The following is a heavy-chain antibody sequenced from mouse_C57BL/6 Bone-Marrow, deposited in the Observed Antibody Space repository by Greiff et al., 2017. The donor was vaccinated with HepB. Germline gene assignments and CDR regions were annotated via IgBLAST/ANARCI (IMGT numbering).Heavy chain of an antibody. V-gene: IGHV7-3*01. Sequence: EVNLVESGGGLVQPGGSLSLSCAASGFTFTDYYMSWVRQPPGKALEWLGFIRNKANGYTTEYSASVKGRFTISRDNSQSILYLQMNALRAEDSATYYCARWGDNASLAYWGQGTLGTVS. CDR3: ARWGDNASLAY. D-gene: IGHD1-3*01. J-gene: IGHJ3*01. CDR2: IRNKANGYTT. CDR1: GFTFTDYY.